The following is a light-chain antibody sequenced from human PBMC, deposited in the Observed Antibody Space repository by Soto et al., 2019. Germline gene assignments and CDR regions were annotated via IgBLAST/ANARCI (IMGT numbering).Light chain of an antibody. CDR2: TTN. CDR1: SSNIGTSS. CDR3: AACDDSLNGHV. Sequence: QSVLTQPHSASGTPGQRVTISCSGSSSNIGTSSVHWFQQLPGTAPKLLISTTNQRPSGVPERFSGSKSGTSASLAISGIQSEDEADYYCAACDDSLNGHVFGTGTKLTVL. J-gene: IGLJ1*01. V-gene: IGLV1-44*01.